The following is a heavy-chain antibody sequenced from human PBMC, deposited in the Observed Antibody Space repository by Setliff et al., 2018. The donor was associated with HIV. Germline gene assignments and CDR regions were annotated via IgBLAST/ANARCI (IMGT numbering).Heavy chain of an antibody. CDR3: ARVIPAGVPANWFDP. Sequence: PSETLSLTCTVSGGSISSYFWSWIRQPPGKGLEYIGYIYYSGSTYYNPSLKSRVTMSIDTSTQQFFLNVTSVTAADTAVYYCARVIPAGVPANWFDPWGHGTLVTVSS. CDR2: IYYSGST. J-gene: IGHJ5*02. CDR1: GGSISSYF. D-gene: IGHD2-2*01. V-gene: IGHV4-59*06.